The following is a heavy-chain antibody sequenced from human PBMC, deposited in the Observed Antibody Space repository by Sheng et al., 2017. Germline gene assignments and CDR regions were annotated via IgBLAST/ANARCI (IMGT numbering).Heavy chain of an antibody. V-gene: IGHV4-38-2*02. Sequence: QVQLQESGPGLVKPSETLSLTCTVSGYSISSGYYWGWIRQPPGKGLEWIGSIYHSGSTYYNPSLKSRVTISVDTSKNQFSLKLSSVTAADTAVYYCARVGGSYHGDWFDPWGQGTLGHRLL. CDR3: ARVGGSYHGDWFDP. CDR1: GYSISSGYY. J-gene: IGHJ5*02. CDR2: IYHSGST. D-gene: IGHD1-26*01.